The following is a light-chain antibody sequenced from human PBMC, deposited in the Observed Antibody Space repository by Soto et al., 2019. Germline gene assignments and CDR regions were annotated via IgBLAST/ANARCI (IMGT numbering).Light chain of an antibody. J-gene: IGKJ1*01. CDR2: TAS. CDR3: QHYNSYSEA. CDR1: QGIGDT. Sequence: RQSPATLSVSPGEGATLSCRASQGIGDTLAWYQQKPGKAPKLLIYTASTLKSGVPSRFSGSGSGTEFTLTISSLQPDDFATYYCQHYNSYSEAFGQGTKVDIK. V-gene: IGKV1-5*03.